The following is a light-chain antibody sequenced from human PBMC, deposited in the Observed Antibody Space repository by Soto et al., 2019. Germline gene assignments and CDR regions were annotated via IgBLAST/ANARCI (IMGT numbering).Light chain of an antibody. Sequence: NGLTQSPGTVSLSPGERATLSCRASQSVSSSYLAWYQQKPGQAPRLLIYGASSRATGIPDRFSGSGSGKDFTLTISRLEPEDFAVYYCQQYGSSPPRTFGQGTKVDIK. CDR2: GAS. CDR3: QQYGSSPPRT. J-gene: IGKJ1*01. V-gene: IGKV3-20*01. CDR1: QSVSSSY.